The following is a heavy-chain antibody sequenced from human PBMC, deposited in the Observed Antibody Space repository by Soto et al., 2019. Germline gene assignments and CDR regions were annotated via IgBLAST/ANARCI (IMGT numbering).Heavy chain of an antibody. Sequence: PGGSLRLSCAASGFTFSSYTMNWVRQAPRKGLEWVSVIYSGGSTYYADSVKGRFTISRDNSKNTLYLQMNSLRAEDTAVYYCASELETASDYWGQGTLVTVSS. J-gene: IGHJ4*02. V-gene: IGHV3-66*01. CDR1: GFTFSSYT. CDR2: IYSGGST. CDR3: ASELETASDY. D-gene: IGHD6-25*01.